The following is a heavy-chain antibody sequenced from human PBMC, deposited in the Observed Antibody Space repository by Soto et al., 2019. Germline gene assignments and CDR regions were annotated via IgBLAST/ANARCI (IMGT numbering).Heavy chain of an antibody. D-gene: IGHD1-26*01. Sequence: QVQLVESGGGVVQPGRSLRLSCAASGFTVSAYTMHWARQAPGKGLEWVAVISSDGNHKYYTDSVKGRFTISRDTSTNTLYLQMNSLRAEDTAVYYCTRWEQPLFEYWGQGTLVTVSS. V-gene: IGHV3-30-3*01. CDR1: GFTVSAYT. CDR3: TRWEQPLFEY. CDR2: ISSDGNHK. J-gene: IGHJ4*02.